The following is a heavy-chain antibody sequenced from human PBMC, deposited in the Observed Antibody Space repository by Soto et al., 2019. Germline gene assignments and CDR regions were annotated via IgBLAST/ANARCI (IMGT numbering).Heavy chain of an antibody. J-gene: IGHJ6*02. V-gene: IGHV4-30-4*01. D-gene: IGHD3-10*01. CDR3: ARDRLGLRFGYYYYGMDV. CDR2: IYYSGST. Sequence: SETLSLTCTVSGGSIRSGDYYWSWIRQPPGKGLEWIGYIYYSGSTYYNPSLKSRVTISVDTSKNQFSLKLSSVTAADTAVYYCARDRLGLRFGYYYYGMDVWGQGTTVT. CDR1: GGSIRSGDYY.